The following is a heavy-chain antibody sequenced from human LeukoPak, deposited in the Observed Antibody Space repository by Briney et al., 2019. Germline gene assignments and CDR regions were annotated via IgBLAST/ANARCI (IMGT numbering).Heavy chain of an antibody. Sequence: SGPTLVNPTQTLTLTCTFSGFSLSTSGMRVSWIRQPPGKALEWLARIDWDDDKFYSTSLKTRLTISKDTSKNQVVLTMTNMDPVDTATYYCARGRSYSYYFDHWGQGTLVTVSS. CDR3: ARGRSYSYYFDH. J-gene: IGHJ4*02. D-gene: IGHD5-18*01. V-gene: IGHV2-70*04. CDR1: GFSLSTSGMR. CDR2: IDWDDDK.